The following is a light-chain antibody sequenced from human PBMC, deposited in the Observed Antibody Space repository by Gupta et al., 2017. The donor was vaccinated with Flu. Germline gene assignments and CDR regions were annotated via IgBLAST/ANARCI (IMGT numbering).Light chain of an antibody. CDR2: EVN. Sequence: QSALTQPASVSGSPGQSITISCTGTSSDVGGYNYVSWYQQHPGNATTLMIFEVNNRPSGVSNRFSGSKSGNTASLTISGLQAEDEAHYYCSSYTGSSTLFGGGTKLTVL. CDR1: SSDVGGYNY. J-gene: IGLJ2*01. CDR3: SSYTGSSTL. V-gene: IGLV2-14*01.